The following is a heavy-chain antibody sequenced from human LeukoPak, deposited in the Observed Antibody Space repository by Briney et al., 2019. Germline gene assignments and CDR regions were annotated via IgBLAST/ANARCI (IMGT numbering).Heavy chain of an antibody. J-gene: IGHJ4*02. V-gene: IGHV3-48*03. CDR1: GFTFSNYE. D-gene: IGHD4-23*01. CDR2: ISSSGSDI. CDR3: ARDYGGSSPFDY. Sequence: GGSLRLSCAASGFTFSNYEMHWVRQAPGKGLEWVSYISSSGSDIYYADSVKGRFTISRDNAKNSLYLHMNSLRAEDTAIYYCARDYGGSSPFDYWGQGTLVTVSS.